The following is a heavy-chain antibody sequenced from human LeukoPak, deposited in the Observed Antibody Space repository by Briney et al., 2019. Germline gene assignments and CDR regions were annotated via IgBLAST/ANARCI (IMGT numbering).Heavy chain of an antibody. CDR1: GFTISNYW. D-gene: IGHD3-10*01. CDR2: INSDGSGR. V-gene: IGHV3-74*01. CDR3: AKEGDYYGSGSYRDGFDI. J-gene: IGHJ3*02. Sequence: GGSLRLSCAASGFTISNYWMHWVRQAPGKGLVWVSRINSDGSGRSYADSVKGRFTISRDNFKSTLYLQMNSLGTEDTAVYYCAKEGDYYGSGSYRDGFDIWGQGTTVTVSS.